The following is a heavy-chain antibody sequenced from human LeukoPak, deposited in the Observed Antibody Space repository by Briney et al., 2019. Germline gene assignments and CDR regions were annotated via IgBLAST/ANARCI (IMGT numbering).Heavy chain of an antibody. D-gene: IGHD2-2*02. Sequence: ASVKVSCKASGSTFTDYYMHWVRQAPGQGLEWMGIINPSAGSTSYAQKSQGRVTMTRDTSTSTVYMELSSLRSEDTAVYYCARGRSRDIVVVPAAIRYAEYFQHWGQGTLVTVSS. CDR2: INPSAGST. J-gene: IGHJ1*01. CDR1: GSTFTDYY. CDR3: ARGRSRDIVVVPAAIRYAEYFQH. V-gene: IGHV1-46*01.